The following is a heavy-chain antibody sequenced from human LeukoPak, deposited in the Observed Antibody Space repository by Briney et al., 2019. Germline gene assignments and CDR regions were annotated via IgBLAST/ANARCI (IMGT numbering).Heavy chain of an antibody. Sequence: PGGSLRLSCAASGFTFSSYSMNWARQAPGKGLEWVSYISSSSSTIYYADSVKGRFTISRDNAKNSLYLQMNSLRAEDTAVYYCARNPEMATISGDRMYYFDYWGQGTLVTVSS. CDR3: ARNPEMATISGDRMYYFDY. D-gene: IGHD5-24*01. V-gene: IGHV3-48*04. J-gene: IGHJ4*02. CDR1: GFTFSSYS. CDR2: ISSSSSTI.